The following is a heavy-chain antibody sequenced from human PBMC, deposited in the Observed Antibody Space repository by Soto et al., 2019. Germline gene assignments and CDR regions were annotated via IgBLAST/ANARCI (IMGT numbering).Heavy chain of an antibody. V-gene: IGHV1-24*01. CDR1: GYVLAELS. CDR3: ATDPLRYFDWSY. Sequence: ASVKVSCKVSGYVLAELSMHWVRQAPGKGLEWMGGFDPQHGETIYAQKFQGRVTMTEDTSTDTAYMELSSLRSDDTAVYYCATDPLRYFDWSYWGQGTMVTVSS. J-gene: IGHJ4*03. CDR2: FDPQHGET. D-gene: IGHD3-9*01.